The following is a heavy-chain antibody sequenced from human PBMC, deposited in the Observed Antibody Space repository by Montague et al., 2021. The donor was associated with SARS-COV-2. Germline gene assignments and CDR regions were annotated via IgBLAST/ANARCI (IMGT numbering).Heavy chain of an antibody. CDR1: GFTVSSNY. V-gene: IGHV3-66*01. J-gene: IGHJ3*02. CDR2: IYSGGST. Sequence: SLRLSCAASGFTVSSNYMIWVRQAPGKGLEWVSVIYSGGSTNYADSVKGRFTISSDTSKNTLYLQMNSLRAEDTAVYYCARDPNQYDILTGSYMGYYAFDIWGQGTMVTVSA. CDR3: ARDPNQYDILTGSYMGYYAFDI. D-gene: IGHD3-9*01.